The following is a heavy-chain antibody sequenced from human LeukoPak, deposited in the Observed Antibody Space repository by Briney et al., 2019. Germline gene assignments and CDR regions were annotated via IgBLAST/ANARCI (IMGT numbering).Heavy chain of an antibody. CDR2: IRSKANNYAT. J-gene: IGHJ4*02. CDR3: TRVAAAGPLGLDY. V-gene: IGHV3-73*01. D-gene: IGHD6-13*01. CDR1: GFTLSGSA. Sequence: GGSLKVSCAACGFTLSGSAMHWVRQASGKGLEWVGRIRSKANNYATTYAASVKGRFTISRDDSKNTAFLQMNSLKTEDTAVYYFTRVAAAGPLGLDYWGRGAPVTVSS.